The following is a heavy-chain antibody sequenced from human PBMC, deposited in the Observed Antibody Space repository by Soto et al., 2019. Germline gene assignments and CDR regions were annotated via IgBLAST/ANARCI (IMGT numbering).Heavy chain of an antibody. CDR1: GYTFTSYG. J-gene: IGHJ6*02. V-gene: IGHV1-18*01. CDR2: ISAYNGNT. D-gene: IGHD3-3*01. CDR3: ARTNYDFWSGSGVGMDV. Sequence: QVQLVQSGAEVKKPGASVKVSCKASGYTFTSYGISWVRQAPGQGLEWMGWISAYNGNTNYAQKLQGRVTMTTDTSTSTAYMELRSLRSGDTAVYYCARTNYDFWSGSGVGMDVWGQGTTVTVSS.